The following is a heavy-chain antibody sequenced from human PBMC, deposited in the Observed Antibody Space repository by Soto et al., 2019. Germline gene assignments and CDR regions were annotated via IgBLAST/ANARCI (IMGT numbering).Heavy chain of an antibody. J-gene: IGHJ4*02. CDR2: INPNSGGT. Sequence: ASVKVSCKASGYTFTSYYMHWVRQAPGQGLEWMGWINPNSGGTNYAQKFQGRVTMTRDTSISTAYMELSRLRSDDTAVYYCARDTLSTVTLPHWGQGTLVTVSS. V-gene: IGHV1-2*02. CDR1: GYTFTSYY. D-gene: IGHD4-17*01. CDR3: ARDTLSTVTLPH.